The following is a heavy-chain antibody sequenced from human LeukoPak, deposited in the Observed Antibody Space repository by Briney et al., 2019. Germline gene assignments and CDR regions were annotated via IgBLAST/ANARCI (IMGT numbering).Heavy chain of an antibody. D-gene: IGHD1-1*01. Sequence: PGGSLRLSCAAYGFTFSSYPRHWVRQAPGKGLEWVVSISYDGSNIYYADSVKGRFTISRDNSKNTLYLQMNSLRAEDTAVYYCARDAGTRGFDPWGQGTLVTVSS. J-gene: IGHJ5*02. CDR2: ISYDGSNI. CDR3: ARDAGTRGFDP. CDR1: GFTFSSYP. V-gene: IGHV3-30-3*01.